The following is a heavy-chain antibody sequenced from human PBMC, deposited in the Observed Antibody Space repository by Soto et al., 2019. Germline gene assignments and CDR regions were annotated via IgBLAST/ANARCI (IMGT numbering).Heavy chain of an antibody. CDR2: IYYSGST. V-gene: IGHV4-39*01. CDR3: ARALAARLEQRWFDP. CDR1: GGSISSSSYY. Sequence: SETLSLTCTVSGGSISSSSYYWGWIRQPPGKGLEWIGSIYYSGSTYYNPSLKSRVTISVDTSKNQFSLKLSSVTAADTAVYYCARALAARLEQRWFDPWGQGTLVTVSS. J-gene: IGHJ5*02. D-gene: IGHD6-6*01.